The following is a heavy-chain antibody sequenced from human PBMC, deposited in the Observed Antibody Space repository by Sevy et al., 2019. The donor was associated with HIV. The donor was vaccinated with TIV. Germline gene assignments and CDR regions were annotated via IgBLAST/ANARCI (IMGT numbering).Heavy chain of an antibody. CDR2: IIHSGST. Sequence: AESLSLTCAVYGGSFSDYYWSWIRQPPGKGLERIGEIIHSGSTSYNPSLKSRVIISLDTSKNQFSLKLSSVTAADTAVYYCARSGGLGMDRPIPFDYWGQGTLVTVSS. D-gene: IGHD7-27*01. J-gene: IGHJ4*02. V-gene: IGHV4-34*12. CDR3: ARSGGLGMDRPIPFDY. CDR1: GGSFSDYY.